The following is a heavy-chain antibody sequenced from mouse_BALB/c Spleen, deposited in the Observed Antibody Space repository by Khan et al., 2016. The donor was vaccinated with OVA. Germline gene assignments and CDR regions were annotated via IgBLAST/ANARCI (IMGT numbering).Heavy chain of an antibody. CDR2: ISSVAYSI. Sequence: EVELVEPGGGLVQPGGSRKLSCAASGFTFIDYGMAWVRQTPGKGPEWIAFISSVAYSIYYADTVTGRFTISRENAKNTLYLEMSRLRSDDTAMYYCARGGFAYWGQGTLVTVSA. CDR3: ARGGFAY. J-gene: IGHJ3*01. CDR1: GFTFIDYG. V-gene: IGHV5-15*02.